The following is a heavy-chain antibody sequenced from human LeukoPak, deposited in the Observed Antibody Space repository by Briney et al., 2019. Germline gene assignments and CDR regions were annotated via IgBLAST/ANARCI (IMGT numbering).Heavy chain of an antibody. J-gene: IGHJ4*02. CDR2: IYDSGTT. V-gene: IGHV3-53*01. CDR1: GFTVSSNY. Sequence: GGSLRLSCAASGFTVSSNYMSWVRQAPGKGLEWVSIIYDSGTTYYADSVKGRFTISRDNFKNTLYLQMNTLRAEDTAVYYCASHWGGHWGQGTLVTVSS. CDR3: ASHWGGH. D-gene: IGHD3-16*01.